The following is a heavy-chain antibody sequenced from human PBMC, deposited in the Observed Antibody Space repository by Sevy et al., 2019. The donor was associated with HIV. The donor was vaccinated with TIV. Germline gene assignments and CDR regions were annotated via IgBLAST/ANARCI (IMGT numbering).Heavy chain of an antibody. CDR3: ARMGVYYDSSGYYPLKF. D-gene: IGHD3-22*01. CDR1: GYTFTGYY. V-gene: IGHV1-2*02. J-gene: IGHJ4*02. CDR2: INPNSGGT. Sequence: ASVKVSCKASGYTFTGYYIHWVRQAPGQGLEWMGWINPNSGGTYFAKKFQDSVTMTTDTSVNTAYMELRSLRFDDTAVYYCARMGVYYDSSGYYPLKFWGQGTLVTVSS.